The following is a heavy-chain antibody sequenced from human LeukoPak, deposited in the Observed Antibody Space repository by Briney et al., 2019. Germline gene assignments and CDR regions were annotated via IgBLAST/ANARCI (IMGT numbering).Heavy chain of an antibody. CDR3: AREFCGGARCPGGLYYDL. D-gene: IGHD2-21*01. CDR2: IGVAGDT. J-gene: IGHJ2*01. Sequence: GGSLRLSCAASGFTVSSYYFHWVRQPPGKGLEWVSAIGVAGDTYYAESVKGRFTISRENADNSLYLQMHSLRAGDTALYYCAREFCGGARCPGGLYYDLWGRGTLVTVSS. CDR1: GFTVSSYY. V-gene: IGHV3-13*04.